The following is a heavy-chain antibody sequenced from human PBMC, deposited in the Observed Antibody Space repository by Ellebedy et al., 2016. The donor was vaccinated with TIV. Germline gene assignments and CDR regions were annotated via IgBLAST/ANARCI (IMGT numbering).Heavy chain of an antibody. CDR2: IYFGDSET. CDR1: GYSFTSHW. V-gene: IGHV5-51*01. Sequence: GESLKISCQASGYSFTSHWIAWVRHLPAQGLAWMVFIYFGDSETRYSPSFRGQVTISADKSINTAYLQWSSLKASDTAMYYCARHPNYWYFDLWGRGTLVTVSS. CDR3: ARHPNYWYFDL. J-gene: IGHJ2*01.